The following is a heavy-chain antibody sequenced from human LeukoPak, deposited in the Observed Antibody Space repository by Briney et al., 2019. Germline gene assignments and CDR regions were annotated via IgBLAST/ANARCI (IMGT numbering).Heavy chain of an antibody. J-gene: IGHJ4*02. CDR3: ARGVGTYQTYFDY. Sequence: GSVKVSCKASGYTFTTYFMHWLRQAPGQGLEWMGIINPSAVSTSYAQKFLGRVTMTRDTSTSTVYMELSSLRSEDTAVYYCARGVGTYQTYFDYWGQGTLVTVSS. CDR2: INPSAVST. V-gene: IGHV1-46*01. CDR1: GYTFTTYF. D-gene: IGHD1-14*01.